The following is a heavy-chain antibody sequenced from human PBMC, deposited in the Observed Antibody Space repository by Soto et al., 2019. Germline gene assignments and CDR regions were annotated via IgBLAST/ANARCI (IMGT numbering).Heavy chain of an antibody. CDR3: ARERPDGARLDP. V-gene: IGHV4-59*12. D-gene: IGHD6-6*01. CDR2: IYYSGST. J-gene: IGHJ5*02. Sequence: PSETLSLTCTVSGASISVYSWSWIRQPPGKGLEWIGYIYYSGSTYYNPSLKSRVTISVDTSKNQFSLKLSSVTAADTAVYYCARERPDGARLDPWGQGTLVTVSS. CDR1: GASISVYS.